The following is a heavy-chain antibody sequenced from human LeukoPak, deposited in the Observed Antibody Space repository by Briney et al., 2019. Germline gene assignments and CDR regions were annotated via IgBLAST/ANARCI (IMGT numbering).Heavy chain of an antibody. Sequence: GGSLRLSCAASGFTFSSYSMNWVRQAPGKGLEWVSSISSCSSYIYYADSVKGRFTISRDNAKNSLYLQMNSLRAEDTAVYYCARDGYDVDTAMVVPFDYWGQGTLVTVSS. V-gene: IGHV3-21*01. CDR1: GFTFSSYS. CDR3: ARDGYDVDTAMVVPFDY. J-gene: IGHJ4*02. D-gene: IGHD5-18*01. CDR2: ISSCSSYI.